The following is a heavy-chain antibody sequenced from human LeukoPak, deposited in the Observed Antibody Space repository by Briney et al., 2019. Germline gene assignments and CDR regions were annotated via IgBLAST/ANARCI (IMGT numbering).Heavy chain of an antibody. D-gene: IGHD5-18*01. CDR3: ARAMVISGAFDI. J-gene: IGHJ3*02. CDR1: GDSVSSNSAA. Sequence: SQTLSLTCAISGDSVSSNSAAWNWVRQSPSRGLEWLGRTYYRSKWYNDYAVSLKSQITINPDTSKNQFSLQLNSVTPEDTAVYYCARAMVISGAFDIWGQGTMVIVSS. CDR2: TYYRSKWYN. V-gene: IGHV6-1*01.